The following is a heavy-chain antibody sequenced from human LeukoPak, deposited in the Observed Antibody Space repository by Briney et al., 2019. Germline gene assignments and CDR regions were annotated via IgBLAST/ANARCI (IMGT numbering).Heavy chain of an antibody. J-gene: IGHJ4*02. Sequence: ASETLSLTCTVSGGSISSYYWSWIRQPPGKGLEWIGEINHSGSTNYNPSLKSRVTISVDTSKNQFSLKLSSVTAADTAVYYCARGYITRPLGYCSGGSCYPSPSYFDYWGQGTLVTVSS. CDR3: ARGYITRPLGYCSGGSCYPSPSYFDY. CDR2: INHSGST. D-gene: IGHD2-15*01. V-gene: IGHV4-34*01. CDR1: GGSISSYY.